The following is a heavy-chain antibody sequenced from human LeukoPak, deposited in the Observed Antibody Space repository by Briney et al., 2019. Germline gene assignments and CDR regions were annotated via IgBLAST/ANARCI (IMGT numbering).Heavy chain of an antibody. V-gene: IGHV4-34*01. CDR1: GGSFSGYY. CDR2: INHSGST. CDR3: ARRECSGGSCYSRRGWFDP. J-gene: IGHJ5*02. D-gene: IGHD2-15*01. Sequence: SETLSLTCAVYGGSFSGYYWSWIRQPPGKGLEWIGEINHSGSTNYNPSLKSRVTISVDTSKNQFSLKLSSVTAADTAVYYCARRECSGGSCYSRRGWFDPWGQGTLVTVFS.